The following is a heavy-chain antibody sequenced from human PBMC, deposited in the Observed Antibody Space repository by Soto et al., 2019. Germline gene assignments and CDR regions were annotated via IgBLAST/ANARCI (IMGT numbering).Heavy chain of an antibody. J-gene: IGHJ6*02. CDR3: ARGNPFNYAGFDV. CDR2: MNAKSGDT. D-gene: IGHD3-16*01. CDR1: GYTFSYFD. V-gene: IGHV1-8*01. Sequence: QAHLEQSGAEVKRRGASVKVSCKASGYTFSYFDINCLRQASGQGPEWMGWMNAKSGDTFFAQRFQGKFNMTWDTSLRTAYMEVGSLTSDDTAMYSCARGNPFNYAGFDVWGQGTTVAVSS.